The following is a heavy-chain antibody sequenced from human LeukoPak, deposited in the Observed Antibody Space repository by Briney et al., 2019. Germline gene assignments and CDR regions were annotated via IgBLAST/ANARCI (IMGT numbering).Heavy chain of an antibody. Sequence: SETLSLTCTVSGGSISSSSHYWAWIRQSPGTGLEWIGRIYYSGSTYYNPSLKRRATISVDTSKNQFSLKLSSVTAADTAVYYCARGYSSSWYYFDYWGQGTLVTVSS. CDR3: ARGYSSSWYYFDY. V-gene: IGHV4-39*07. CDR2: IYYSGST. D-gene: IGHD6-13*01. CDR1: GGSISSSSHY. J-gene: IGHJ4*02.